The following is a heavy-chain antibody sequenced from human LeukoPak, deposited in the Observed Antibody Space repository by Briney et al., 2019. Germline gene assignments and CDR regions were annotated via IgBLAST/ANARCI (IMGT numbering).Heavy chain of an antibody. V-gene: IGHV4-34*01. CDR3: ARHAPSDTSGWYYFDY. Sequence: SETLSLTCAVYGGSFSGYYWSWIRQPPGKGPEWIGEINQSGSTNYNPSLRSRVTISVDTSKNQFSLKLSSVTAADTAVYYCARHAPSDTSGWYYFDYWGQGTLVTVSS. CDR2: INQSGST. CDR1: GGSFSGYY. D-gene: IGHD6-19*01. J-gene: IGHJ4*02.